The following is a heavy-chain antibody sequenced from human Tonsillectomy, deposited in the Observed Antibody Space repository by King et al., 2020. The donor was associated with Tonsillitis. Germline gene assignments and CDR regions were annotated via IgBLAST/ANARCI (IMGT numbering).Heavy chain of an antibody. CDR3: ARLASVGARAFDI. CDR2: IYYSGST. Sequence: QLQESGPGLVKPSETLSLTCTVSGGSISSYYWSWIRPPPGKGLEWIGYIYYSGSTNYNPSLKSRVTISVDTSKNQFSLKLSSVTAADTAVYYCARLASVGARAFDIWGQGTMVTVSS. D-gene: IGHD1-26*01. J-gene: IGHJ3*02. CDR1: GGSISSYY. V-gene: IGHV4-59*01.